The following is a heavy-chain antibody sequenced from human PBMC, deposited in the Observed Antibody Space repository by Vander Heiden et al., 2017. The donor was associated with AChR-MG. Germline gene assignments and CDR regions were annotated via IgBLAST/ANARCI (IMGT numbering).Heavy chain of an antibody. J-gene: IGHJ4*02. V-gene: IGHV4-34*01. D-gene: IGHD3-3*01. CDR3: ARGPLSGLPDY. Sequence: QVQLQQWGAGLLNPSETLSLTCAVYGGSFSGYYRSWIRQPPGKGLGWIGEINHGGTTNLNPSLKSRVTISVDTSKNQFSLKVSSVTAADTAVYYCARGPLSGLPDYWGQGTLVTVSS. CDR2: INHGGTT. CDR1: GGSFSGYY.